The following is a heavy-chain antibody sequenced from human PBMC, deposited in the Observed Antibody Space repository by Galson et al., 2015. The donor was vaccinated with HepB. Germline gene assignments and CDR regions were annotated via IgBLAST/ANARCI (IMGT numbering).Heavy chain of an antibody. CDR3: ARGAVAQSWFDP. J-gene: IGHJ5*02. Sequence: SVKVSCKASGGTFSSYAISWVRQAPGQGLEWMGGIIPIFGTANYAQKFQGRVTITADESTSTAYMELSSLRSEDTAVYYCARGAVAQSWFDPWGQGTLVTVSS. CDR1: GGTFSSYA. V-gene: IGHV1-69*13. D-gene: IGHD6-19*01. CDR2: IIPIFGTA.